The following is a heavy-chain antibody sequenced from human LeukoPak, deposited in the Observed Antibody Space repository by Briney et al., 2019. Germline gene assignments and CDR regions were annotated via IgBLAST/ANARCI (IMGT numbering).Heavy chain of an antibody. J-gene: IGHJ4*02. CDR1: GYSISSGYY. V-gene: IGHV4-38-2*01. CDR3: ASTIRDFDY. CDR2: IYHSGST. Sequence: SETLSLTCAVSGYSISSGYYWGWIRQPPGKGLEWIGSIYHSGSTYYNPSLKGRVTISVDTSKNQFSLKLSSVTAADTAVYYCASTIRDFDYWGQGTLVTVSS. D-gene: IGHD3-10*01.